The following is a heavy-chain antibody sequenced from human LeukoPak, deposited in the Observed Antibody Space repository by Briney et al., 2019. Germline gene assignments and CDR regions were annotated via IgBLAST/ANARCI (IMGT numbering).Heavy chain of an antibody. CDR2: ISYDGNTI. J-gene: IGHJ4*02. V-gene: IGHV3-30-3*01. D-gene: IGHD4-11*01. Sequence: PGGSLRLSCAASGFTFRNYVIHWVRQAPGKGLQWVAVISYDGNTIHYADSVKGRFIISRDTSKNTLYLQMNSLRAEDTAVYYCARSGGLQKFDYWGQGTLVTVSS. CDR3: ARSGGLQKFDY. CDR1: GFTFRNYV.